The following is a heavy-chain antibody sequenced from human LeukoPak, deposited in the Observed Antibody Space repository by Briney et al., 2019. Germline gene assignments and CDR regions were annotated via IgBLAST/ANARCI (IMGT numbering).Heavy chain of an antibody. CDR3: ARGEDSAN. CDR1: GYTFTGYY. CDR2: INPNTGST. J-gene: IGHJ4*02. D-gene: IGHD4-11*01. V-gene: IGHV1-2*06. Sequence: GASVKVSCKASGYTFTGYYMHWVRQAPGQGLEWMGRINPNTGSTNYAQRFQGRVTLTRDNYIDTAYMELKRLRSDDTAMYYCARGEDSANWGQGTLVIVSS.